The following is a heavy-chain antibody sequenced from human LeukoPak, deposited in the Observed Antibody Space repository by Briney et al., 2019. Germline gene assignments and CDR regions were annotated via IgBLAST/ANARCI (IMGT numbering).Heavy chain of an antibody. CDR1: GFTFSSYW. D-gene: IGHD3-3*01. CDR3: ARDRAFWSGYYRTYYYYHMDV. CDR2: IKQDGSEK. Sequence: GGSLRLFCAASGFTFSSYWMSWVRQAPGKGLEWVANIKQDGSEKYYVDSVKGRFTISRDNAKNSLYLQMNSLRAEDTAVYYCARDRAFWSGYYRTYYYYHMDVWGKGTTVTVSS. V-gene: IGHV3-7*01. J-gene: IGHJ6*03.